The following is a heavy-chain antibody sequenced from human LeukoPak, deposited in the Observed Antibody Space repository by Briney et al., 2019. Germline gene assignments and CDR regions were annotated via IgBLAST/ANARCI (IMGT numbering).Heavy chain of an antibody. CDR2: IIPIFGTA. D-gene: IGHD2-2*01. Sequence: SVKVSCKASGGTFSSYGISWVRQAPGQGLEWMGRIIPIFGTASYAQKFQGRVTITADKSTSTAYMELSSLRSEDTAVYYCAGTSVVPAASYYYYYYMDVWGKGTTVTVSS. V-gene: IGHV1-69*06. J-gene: IGHJ6*03. CDR1: GGTFSSYG. CDR3: AGTSVVPAASYYYYYYMDV.